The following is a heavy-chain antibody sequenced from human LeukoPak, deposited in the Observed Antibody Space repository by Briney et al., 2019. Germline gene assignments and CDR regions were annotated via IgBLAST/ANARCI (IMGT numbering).Heavy chain of an antibody. Sequence: ASVKVSCRASGYTFTSYGISWVRQAPGQGLEWMGWTSAYNGNTNYAQKLQGRVTMTTDTSTSTAYMELRSLRPDDTAVYYCARGGEQWLTDSFDYWGQGTLVTVSS. V-gene: IGHV1-18*01. J-gene: IGHJ4*02. CDR2: TSAYNGNT. D-gene: IGHD6-19*01. CDR1: GYTFTSYG. CDR3: ARGGEQWLTDSFDY.